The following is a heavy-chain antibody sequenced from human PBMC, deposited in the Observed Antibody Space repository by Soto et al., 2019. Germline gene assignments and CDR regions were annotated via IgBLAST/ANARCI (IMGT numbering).Heavy chain of an antibody. CDR1: GGSVSTTSHY. Sequence: SETLSLTCTVSGGSVSTTSHYWGWIRQPPGKGLEWIGSISDSGSTCYNPSLKSRVTISVDTSKNQFSLTLTSVTAADTAVYYCARQGFGVLHGLVDVWGQGTTVTVSS. V-gene: IGHV4-39*01. CDR2: ISDSGST. J-gene: IGHJ6*02. D-gene: IGHD3-10*01. CDR3: ARQGFGVLHGLVDV.